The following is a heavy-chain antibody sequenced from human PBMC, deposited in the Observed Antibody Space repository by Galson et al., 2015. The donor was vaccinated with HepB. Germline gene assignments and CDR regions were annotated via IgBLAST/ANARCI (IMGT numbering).Heavy chain of an antibody. CDR3: ARSLWFGELSFPPIIFDY. CDR2: INPSGGST. Sequence: SVKVSCKASGYTFTSYYMHWVRQAPGQGLEWMGIINPSGGSTSYAQKFQGRVTITADKSTSTTYMELSSLRSEDTAVYYCARSLWFGELSFPPIIFDYWGQGTLVTVSS. V-gene: IGHV1-46*01. CDR1: GYTFTSYY. D-gene: IGHD3-10*01. J-gene: IGHJ4*02.